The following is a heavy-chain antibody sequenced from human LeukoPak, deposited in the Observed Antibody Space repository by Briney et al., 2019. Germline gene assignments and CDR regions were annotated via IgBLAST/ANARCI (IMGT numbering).Heavy chain of an antibody. CDR3: ARDFVIVEPAGDDFYY. V-gene: IGHV3-74*01. D-gene: IGHD2/OR15-2a*01. CDR2: ITPHGNAA. CDR1: GFTFSDYW. Sequence: PGGSLRLSCAASGFTFSDYWMHWVRPVPGRGLAWVSRITPHGNAANYTDSVRGRVTISRDNAKKTLYLQMTRLGAEDTAVYNCARDFVIVEPAGDDFYYWGEGTLVTVSS. J-gene: IGHJ4*02.